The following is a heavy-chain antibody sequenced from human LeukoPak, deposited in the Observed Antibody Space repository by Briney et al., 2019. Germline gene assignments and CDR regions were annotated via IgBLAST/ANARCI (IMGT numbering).Heavy chain of an antibody. CDR1: GFTVSSSY. D-gene: IGHD3-22*01. CDR2: FYRGDST. V-gene: IGHV3-53*01. Sequence: GGSLRLSCAASGFTVSSSYMYWVRQAPGKGLEWVSFFYRGDSTYYAESVRGRFTISRDNSKNTLYLLMNSLIPEDTAVYYCARDPGRQYSSVADVWGQGTTVTVSS. J-gene: IGHJ6*02. CDR3: ARDPGRQYSSVADV.